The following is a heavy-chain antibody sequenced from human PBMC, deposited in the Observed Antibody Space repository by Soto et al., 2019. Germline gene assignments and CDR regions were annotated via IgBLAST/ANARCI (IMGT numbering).Heavy chain of an antibody. Sequence: VGSLRLSCAASGFTFSSYTMSWVRQAPGKGLEWVSAISGSGGSTYYADSVKGRFTISRDNSKNTLYLQMNSLRAEDTAVYYCAKWEAYSSGWGDYWGQGTLVTVSS. D-gene: IGHD6-19*01. J-gene: IGHJ4*02. V-gene: IGHV3-23*01. CDR1: GFTFSSYT. CDR2: ISGSGGST. CDR3: AKWEAYSSGWGDY.